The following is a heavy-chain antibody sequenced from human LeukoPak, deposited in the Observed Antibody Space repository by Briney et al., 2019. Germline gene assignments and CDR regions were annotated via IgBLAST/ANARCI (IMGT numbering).Heavy chain of an antibody. V-gene: IGHV1-18*01. Sequence: ASVKVSCNASGYXFPKYGIGWVRQAPGQGLEWMAWISAYNGNTDYAQKLQGRVTMTTDTSTSTAYMELRSLRSDDTAVYYCARARYLTGSRDDAFDIWGQGTVVTVSS. CDR3: ARARYLTGSRDDAFDI. CDR2: ISAYNGNT. CDR1: GYXFPKYG. D-gene: IGHD1-26*01. J-gene: IGHJ3*02.